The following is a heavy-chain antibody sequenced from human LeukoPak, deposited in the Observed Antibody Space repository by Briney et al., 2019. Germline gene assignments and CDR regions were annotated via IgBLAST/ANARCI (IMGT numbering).Heavy chain of an antibody. CDR1: GGTFSSYA. CDR2: IIPIFGTA. CDR3: ARVVVRDANNYKDY. J-gene: IGHJ4*02. D-gene: IGHD5-24*01. V-gene: IGHV1-69*06. Sequence: SVKVSCKASGGTFSSYAISWVRQAPGQGLEWMGGIIPIFGTANYAQKFQGRVTITADKSTSTAYMELSSLRSEDTAVYYCARVVVRDANNYKDYWGQGTLVTVSS.